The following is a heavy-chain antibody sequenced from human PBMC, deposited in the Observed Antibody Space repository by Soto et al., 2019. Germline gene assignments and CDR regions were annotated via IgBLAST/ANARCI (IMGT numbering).Heavy chain of an antibody. CDR3: ARDFGVVISSWSGGMDV. CDR1: CYSIISGYY. D-gene: IGHD3-3*01. V-gene: IGHV4-38-2*02. Sequence: SEALSLTRAVSCYSIISGYYFGWIRHPPWKWLDWIGIIYHIGSTFYNPALKSRVTISVDTSKNQFSLKLSSVTAADTAGYYCARDFGVVISSWSGGMDVWGQGTTVTVSS. J-gene: IGHJ6*02. CDR2: IYHIGST.